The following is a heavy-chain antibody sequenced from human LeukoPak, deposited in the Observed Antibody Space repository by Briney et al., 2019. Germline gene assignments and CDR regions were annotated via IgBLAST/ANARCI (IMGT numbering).Heavy chain of an antibody. V-gene: IGHV3-48*03. CDR2: ISRIGSTM. Sequence: GGSLRLSCAASGFTFSSYEMNCVRQAPGNGLEWVSYISRIGSTMYYADSVKGRFTISRDNAKNSLYLQMNSLRAEDTAVYYCAKDGNRAFDYWGQGTLVSVSS. D-gene: IGHD1-14*01. CDR1: GFTFSSYE. J-gene: IGHJ4*02. CDR3: AKDGNRAFDY.